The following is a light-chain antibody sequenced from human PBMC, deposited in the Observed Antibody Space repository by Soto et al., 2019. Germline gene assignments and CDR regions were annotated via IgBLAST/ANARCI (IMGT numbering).Light chain of an antibody. CDR3: QQYGSSPYT. CDR2: TTS. Sequence: EIVLTQSPGTLSLSPGERATLSCTASQSVTSSCLAWYQRKPGQAPRLLIHTTSIRATDIPDRFSGSGSGTDFTLTISRLQPEDFAVYYCQQYGSSPYTFGLGTKLEIK. V-gene: IGKV3-20*01. J-gene: IGKJ2*01. CDR1: QSVTSSC.